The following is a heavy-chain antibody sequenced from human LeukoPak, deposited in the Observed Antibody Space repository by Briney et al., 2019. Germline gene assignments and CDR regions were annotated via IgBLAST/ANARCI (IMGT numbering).Heavy chain of an antibody. CDR2: ISGSGGST. CDR3: AKGFLSGYNAFDI. Sequence: PGGSLRLSCAASGFTFSSYAMSWVRQAPGKGLEWVSAISGSGGSTYYADSVKGRFTISRDNSKNTLYLRMNSLRAEDTAVYYCAKGFLSGYNAFDIWGQGTMVTVSS. D-gene: IGHD3-3*01. J-gene: IGHJ3*02. CDR1: GFTFSSYA. V-gene: IGHV3-23*01.